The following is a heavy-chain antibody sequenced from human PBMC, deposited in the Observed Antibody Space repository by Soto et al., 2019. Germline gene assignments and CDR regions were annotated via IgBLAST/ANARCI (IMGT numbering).Heavy chain of an antibody. Sequence: ASVKVSCKASGYTFTSYGISWVRQAPGQGLEWMGWTSAYNGNTNYAQKLQGRVTMTTDTSTSTAYMELRSLRSDDTAVYYCARNPFTYYDFWSGYWDRGDWFDPWGQGTLVTVSS. CDR1: GYTFTSYG. CDR2: TSAYNGNT. J-gene: IGHJ5*02. V-gene: IGHV1-18*01. D-gene: IGHD3-3*01. CDR3: ARNPFTYYDFWSGYWDRGDWFDP.